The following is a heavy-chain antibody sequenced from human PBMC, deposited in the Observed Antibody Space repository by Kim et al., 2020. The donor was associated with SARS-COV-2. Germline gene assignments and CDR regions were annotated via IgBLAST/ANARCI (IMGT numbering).Heavy chain of an antibody. V-gene: IGHV1-2*02. CDR2: INPNSGGT. CDR3: ARELYYYDLEGERNPFDP. J-gene: IGHJ5*02. CDR1: GYTFTGYY. Sequence: ASVKVSCKASGYTFTGYYMHWVRQAPGQGLEWMGWINPNSGGTNYAQKFQGRVTMTRDTSISTAYMELSRLRSDDTAVYYCARELYYYDLEGERNPFDPWGQGTLVTVSS. D-gene: IGHD3-22*01.